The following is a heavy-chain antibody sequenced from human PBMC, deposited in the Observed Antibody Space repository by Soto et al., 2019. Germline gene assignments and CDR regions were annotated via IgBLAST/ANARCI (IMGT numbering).Heavy chain of an antibody. D-gene: IGHD1-26*01. V-gene: IGHV3-7*04. Sequence: EEQLVESGGGLVQPGGSLRLTCAVSGFSFRSDWMNWVRQAPGKGLEWVAHTNQDGSQKYYVDSVKGRFTIFRDNAKNSLYLQMNSLRAEDTAVYYCSGGVGDAFWCQGTLVTVSS. CDR3: SGGVGDAF. CDR1: GFSFRSDW. J-gene: IGHJ4*02. CDR2: TNQDGSQK.